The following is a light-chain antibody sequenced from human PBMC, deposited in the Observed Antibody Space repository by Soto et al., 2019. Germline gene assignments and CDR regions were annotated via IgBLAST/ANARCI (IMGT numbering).Light chain of an antibody. CDR2: DIS. J-gene: IGKJ4*01. CDR3: QQYNDWPLT. Sequence: EIVMTQSPATLSVSPGERATLSCRASQGVSSNLAWYQQKPGQAPSLLIYDISARATGIPTRFSGSGSGTEFTLTIRSLQSEDFAVYYCQQYNDWPLTFGGGTKVEIK. CDR1: QGVSSN. V-gene: IGKV3D-15*01.